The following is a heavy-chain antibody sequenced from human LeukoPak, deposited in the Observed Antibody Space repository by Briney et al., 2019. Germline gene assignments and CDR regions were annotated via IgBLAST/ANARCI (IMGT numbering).Heavy chain of an antibody. CDR1: GGTFSSYA. CDR3: ATRPEYYYGSGSYSHNFDY. CDR2: IIPIFGTA. V-gene: IGHV1-69*13. D-gene: IGHD3-10*01. Sequence: ASVTVSFKASGGTFSSYAISWVRQAPGQGLEWMGGIIPIFGTANYAQKFQGRVTITADESTSTSYMELSSLRSEDTAVYYCATRPEYYYGSGSYSHNFDYWGQGTLVTVSS. J-gene: IGHJ4*02.